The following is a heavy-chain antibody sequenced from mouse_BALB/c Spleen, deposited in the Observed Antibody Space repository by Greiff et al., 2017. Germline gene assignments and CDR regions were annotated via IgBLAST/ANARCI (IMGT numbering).Heavy chain of an antibody. D-gene: IGHD2-4*01. CDR1: GFTFSSYY. J-gene: IGHJ4*01. Sequence: EVKLVESGGGLVKLGGSLKLSCAASGFTFSSYYMSWVRQTPEKRLELVAAINSNGGSTYYPDTVKGRFTISRDNAKNTLYLQMSSLKSEDTALYYCARQYYDYEGYYAMDYWGQGTSVTVSS. V-gene: IGHV5-6-2*01. CDR3: ARQYYDYEGYYAMDY. CDR2: INSNGGST.